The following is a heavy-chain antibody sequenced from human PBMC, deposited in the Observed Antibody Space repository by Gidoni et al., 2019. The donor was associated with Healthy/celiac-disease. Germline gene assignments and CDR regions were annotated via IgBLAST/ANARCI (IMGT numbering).Heavy chain of an antibody. CDR3: ARGRMATIPYYFDY. Sequence: EVQLAQSGAVVTKPGESLKLSCTGSGYSFTTYWIGWVRQLPGKGLEWMGIIYPGDSDNRYSPSFQGQVTISADKSISTAYLQWSSLKASDTAMYYCARGRMATIPYYFDYWGQGTLVTVSS. CDR2: IYPGDSDN. V-gene: IGHV5-51*01. CDR1: GYSFTTYW. D-gene: IGHD5-12*01. J-gene: IGHJ4*02.